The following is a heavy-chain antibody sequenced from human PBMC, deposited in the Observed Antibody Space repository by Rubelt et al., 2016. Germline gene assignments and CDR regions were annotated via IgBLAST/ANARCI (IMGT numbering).Heavy chain of an antibody. D-gene: IGHD3-10*01. CDR3: AREKAMVRGVIGWFDP. V-gene: IGHV4-59*01. Sequence: KSRVTISVDTSKNQFSLKLSSVTAADTAVYYCAREKAMVRGVIGWFDPWGQGTLVTVSS. J-gene: IGHJ5*02.